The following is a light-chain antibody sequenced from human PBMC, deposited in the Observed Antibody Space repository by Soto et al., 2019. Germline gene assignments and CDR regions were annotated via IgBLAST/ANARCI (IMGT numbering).Light chain of an antibody. J-gene: IGKJ2*01. CDR1: QSVSTN. Sequence: EIVMTQSPDTLSVSPGERATLSCRASQSVSTNLAWYQQKPGQAPRLLIYGASTRATGIPARFSGSGSGTEFTLTLSRLQSEDFAVYHCQQYNNWPYTFGQGTKLEIK. CDR3: QQYNNWPYT. CDR2: GAS. V-gene: IGKV3-15*01.